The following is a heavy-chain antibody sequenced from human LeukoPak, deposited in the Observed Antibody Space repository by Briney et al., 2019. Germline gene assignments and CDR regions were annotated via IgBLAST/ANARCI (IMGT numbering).Heavy chain of an antibody. V-gene: IGHV4-39*01. D-gene: IGHD3-10*01. J-gene: IGHJ6*03. CDR2: IYYSGST. CDR1: GGSFSGYY. CDR3: ARHFSMVRGAPYYYMDV. Sequence: SETLSLTCAVYGGSFSGYYWGWIRQPPGKGLEWIGSIYYSGSTYYNPSLKSRVTISVDTSKNQFSLKLSSVTAADTAVYYCARHFSMVRGAPYYYMDVWGKGTTVTISS.